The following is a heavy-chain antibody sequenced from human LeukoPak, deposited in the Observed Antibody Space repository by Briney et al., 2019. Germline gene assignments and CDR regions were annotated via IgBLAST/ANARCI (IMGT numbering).Heavy chain of an antibody. J-gene: IGHJ4*02. CDR2: ISYVGSNK. CDR1: GFTFSSYG. CDR3: AKVPYSSGSGGTDY. Sequence: GGSLRLSCAASGFTFSSYGMHWVRQAPGKGLEWVAVISYVGSNKYYADSVKGRFTISRDNSKNTLYLQMNSLRAEDTAVYYCAKVPYSSGSGGTDYWGQGTLVTVSS. V-gene: IGHV3-30*18. D-gene: IGHD6-19*01.